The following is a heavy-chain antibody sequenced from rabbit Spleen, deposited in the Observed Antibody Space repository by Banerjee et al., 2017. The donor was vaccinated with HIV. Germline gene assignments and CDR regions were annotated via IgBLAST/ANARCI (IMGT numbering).Heavy chain of an antibody. CDR1: GFSFSSSYD. V-gene: IGHV1S40*01. D-gene: IGHD7-1*01. CDR2: INIVTGKD. J-gene: IGHJ6*01. CDR3: ARDTGTSFSSYGMDL. Sequence: QSLEESGGDLVKPGASLTLTCTASGFSFSSSYDMCWVRQAPGKGLEWIACINIVTGKDVYATWAKGRFIMSKTSSTTVTLQMTSLTVADTATYFCARDTGTSFSSYGMDLWGPGTLVTVS.